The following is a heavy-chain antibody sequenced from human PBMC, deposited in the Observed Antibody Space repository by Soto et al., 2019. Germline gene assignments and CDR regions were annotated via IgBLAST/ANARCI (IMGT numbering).Heavy chain of an antibody. D-gene: IGHD6-19*01. J-gene: IGHJ5*02. V-gene: IGHV3-23*01. CDR3: AKNRDTAVAATSCWFDP. CDR2: ITGSGGTT. CDR1: GFTFSSYA. Sequence: GGSLSLSCAASGFTFSSYAMSWVRPAPGKGLEWVSAITGSGGTTYYADSVKGRFTISRDNSKNTLYLQMNTLRAEDTAVYYCAKNRDTAVAATSCWFDPWGQGTLVTVSS.